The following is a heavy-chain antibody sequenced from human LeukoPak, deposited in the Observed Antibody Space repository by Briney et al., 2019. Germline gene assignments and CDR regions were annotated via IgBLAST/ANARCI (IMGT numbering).Heavy chain of an antibody. Sequence: GGSLRLSCAASGFTFSNYWMSWVRQAPGKGLEWVANIKEDGGNNYYVDSVKGRFTIYRDNDKNSLSLQMNSLRAEDMAVYYCARDLASSTYHYDSSGLLDSRGQGTLVTVSS. J-gene: IGHJ4*02. CDR2: IKEDGGNN. CDR1: GFTFSNYW. V-gene: IGHV3-7*01. D-gene: IGHD3-22*01. CDR3: ARDLASSTYHYDSSGLLDS.